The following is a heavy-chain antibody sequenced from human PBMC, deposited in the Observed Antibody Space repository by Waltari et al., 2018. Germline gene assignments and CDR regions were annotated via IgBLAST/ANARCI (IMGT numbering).Heavy chain of an antibody. J-gene: IGHJ4*02. CDR2: IYHSGST. V-gene: IGHV4-38-2*01. Sequence: QVQLQESGPGLVKPSETLSLTCAVSGYSISSGYYWGWIRQPPGKGLEWIGSIYHSGSTYYNPSLKSRVTISVDTSKNQFSLKLSSVTAADTAVYYCHRHDYGDYWGQGTLVTVSS. CDR1: GYSISSGYY. CDR3: HRHDYGDY.